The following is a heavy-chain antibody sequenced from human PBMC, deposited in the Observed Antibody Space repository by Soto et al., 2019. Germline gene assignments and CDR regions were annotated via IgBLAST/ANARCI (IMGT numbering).Heavy chain of an antibody. J-gene: IGHJ3*02. CDR2: ISRGGDT. CDR1: SLTFSTYA. Sequence: PWGALIVSCAPCSLTFSTYAMSRVRQAPGKGLEWVSGISRGGDTSYADSVRGRFTCSRDNSKNMLYLQMNSLRAEDTALYYCAKSLFGGPDIGSQGTMVTVSS. D-gene: IGHD2-15*01. CDR3: AKSLFGGPDI. V-gene: IGHV3-23*01.